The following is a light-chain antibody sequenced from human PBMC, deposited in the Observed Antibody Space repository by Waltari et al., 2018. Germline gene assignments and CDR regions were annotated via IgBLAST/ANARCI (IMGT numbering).Light chain of an antibody. J-gene: IGKJ4*01. CDR2: AAS. CDR1: QRISSY. CDR3: QQSYSTPLT. Sequence: DIQMTQSPSSLSASVGDRVTITCRASQRISSYLNWYQQKPGKAPKLLIYAASSLQSGVPSEFSGSGSGTDFTLTISRLHPEDFATYYCQQSYSTPLTFGGGTKVEIK. V-gene: IGKV1-39*01.